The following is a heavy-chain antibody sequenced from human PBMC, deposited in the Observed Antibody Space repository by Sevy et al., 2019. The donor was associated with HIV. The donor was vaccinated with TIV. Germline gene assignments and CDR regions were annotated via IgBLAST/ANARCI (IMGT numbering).Heavy chain of an antibody. V-gene: IGHV1-18*01. J-gene: IGHJ5*02. D-gene: IGHD4-17*01. CDR3: ARVLDYGEYGSPKNWFDP. CDR2: ISAYNGNT. Sequence: ASVKVSCKASGYTFTSYGISWVRQAPGQGLEWMGWISAYNGNTNYAQKLQGRVTMTTDTSTSTAYMELRSLRSDDTAVYYCARVLDYGEYGSPKNWFDPWGQGTLVTVSS. CDR1: GYTFTSYG.